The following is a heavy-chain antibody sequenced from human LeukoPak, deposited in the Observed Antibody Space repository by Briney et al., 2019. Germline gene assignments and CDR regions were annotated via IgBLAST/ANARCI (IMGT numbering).Heavy chain of an antibody. CDR3: VRGGLGVAPTV. J-gene: IGHJ4*02. V-gene: IGHV3-21*01. CDR2: ISSSSSYI. Sequence: PGGSLRLSCAASGFTFSSYSMNWVRQAPGKGLEWVSSISSSSSYIYYADSVKGRFTISRDNAKNSLYLQMSSLRVEDTALYYCVRGGLGVAPTVWGQGTRVTVSS. D-gene: IGHD3-3*01. CDR1: GFTFSSYS.